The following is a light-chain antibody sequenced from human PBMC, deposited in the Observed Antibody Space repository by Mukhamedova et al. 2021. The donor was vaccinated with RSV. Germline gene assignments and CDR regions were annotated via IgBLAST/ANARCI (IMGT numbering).Light chain of an antibody. Sequence: GIPSRFSGSGYGAHFTLTINSLQPEDVASYYCQQTFSIPYTFGQGTKLEI. J-gene: IGKJ2*01. V-gene: IGKV1-39*01. CDR3: QQTFSIPYT.